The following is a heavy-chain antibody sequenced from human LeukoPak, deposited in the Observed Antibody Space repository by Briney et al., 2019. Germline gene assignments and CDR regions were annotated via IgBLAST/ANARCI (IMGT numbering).Heavy chain of an antibody. D-gene: IGHD4/OR15-4a*01. J-gene: IGHJ3*02. CDR2: ISDSGGNT. CDR1: GFTFSSYG. Sequence: PGGSLRLSCAASGFTFSSYGMSWVRRAPGKGLEWVSDISDSGGNTYYAESVKGRFTMSRDNSKNTLYLQMNSLRAEDTAVYYCAKERAMTILSSLDIWGQGTMVTVSS. V-gene: IGHV3-23*01. CDR3: AKERAMTILSSLDI.